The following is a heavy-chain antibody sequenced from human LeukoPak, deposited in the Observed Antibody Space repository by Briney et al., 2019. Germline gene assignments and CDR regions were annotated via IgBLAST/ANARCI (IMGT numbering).Heavy chain of an antibody. J-gene: IGHJ4*02. D-gene: IGHD3-3*02. Sequence: SETLSLTCAVYGGSFSGYYWSWIRQPPGKGLEWIGEINHSGSTNYNPSLKSRVTMSVDTSKNQFSLKLSSVTAADTAVYYCARKISGLFDYWGQGTLVTVSS. CDR1: GGSFSGYY. CDR2: INHSGST. V-gene: IGHV4-34*01. CDR3: ARKISGLFDY.